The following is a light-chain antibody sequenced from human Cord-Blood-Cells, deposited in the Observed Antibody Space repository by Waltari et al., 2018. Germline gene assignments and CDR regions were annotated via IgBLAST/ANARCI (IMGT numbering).Light chain of an antibody. CDR2: DAS. J-gene: IGKJ4*01. CDR1: QDISNY. Sequence: DIHMTQSPSSLSAAGGEIATITCQASQDISNYLNWYQQKPGKAPKLLIYDASNLETGVPSRFSGSGSGTDFTFTISSLQPEDIATYYCQQYDNLPLTFGGGTKVEIK. V-gene: IGKV1-33*01. CDR3: QQYDNLPLT.